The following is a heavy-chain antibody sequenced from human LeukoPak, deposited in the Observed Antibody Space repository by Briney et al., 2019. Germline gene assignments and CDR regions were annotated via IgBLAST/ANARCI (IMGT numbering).Heavy chain of an antibody. V-gene: IGHV4-59*01. CDR3: ARAPGTIFGVVAYYYGMDV. Sequence: PSETLSLTCTVSGGSISSYYWSWIRQPPGKGLEWIGYIYYSGSTNYNPSLKSRVTISVDTSKNQSSLKLSSVTAADTAVYYCARAPGTIFGVVAYYYGMDVWGQGTTVTVSS. CDR2: IYYSGST. CDR1: GGSISSYY. D-gene: IGHD3-3*01. J-gene: IGHJ6*02.